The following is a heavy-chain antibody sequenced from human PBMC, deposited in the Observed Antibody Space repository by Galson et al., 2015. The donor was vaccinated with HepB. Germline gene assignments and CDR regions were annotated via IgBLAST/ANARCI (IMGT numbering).Heavy chain of an antibody. CDR3: ARIFGDYGFGYYYYGMDV. D-gene: IGHD4-17*01. CDR1: GFTFSDYH. Sequence: SLRLSCAASGFTFSDYHMSWIRQAPGKGLEWVSYISSSSSYTNYADSVKGRFTISRDNAKNSLYLQMNSLRAEDTAVYYCARIFGDYGFGYYYYGMDVWGQGTTVTVSS. J-gene: IGHJ6*02. CDR2: ISSSSSYT. V-gene: IGHV3-11*03.